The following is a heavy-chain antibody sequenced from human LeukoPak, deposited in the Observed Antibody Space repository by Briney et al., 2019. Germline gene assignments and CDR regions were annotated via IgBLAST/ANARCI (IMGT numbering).Heavy chain of an antibody. V-gene: IGHV3-11*01. D-gene: IGHD6-13*01. CDR3: ARLNSSSWYRFVFDY. Sequence: GGSLRLSCAASGFTFSDYYMSWIRQAPGKGLEWVSYISSSGSTIYYADSVKGRFTISRDNAKNSRYLQMNSLRAEDTAVYYCARLNSSSWYRFVFDYWGQGTLVTVSS. CDR1: GFTFSDYY. CDR2: ISSSGSTI. J-gene: IGHJ4*02.